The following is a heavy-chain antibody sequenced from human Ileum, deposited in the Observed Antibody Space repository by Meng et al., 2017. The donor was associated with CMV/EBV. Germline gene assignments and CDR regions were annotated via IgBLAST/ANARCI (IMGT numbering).Heavy chain of an antibody. CDR3: VRRGRGSEP. CDR1: GGSFIDYF. D-gene: IGHD1-26*01. J-gene: IGHJ5*02. CDR2: INHKGNT. V-gene: IGHV4-34*02. Sequence: QVQLEQWGAGLLKASETLSLTCPVYGGSFIDYFWTGIRQSPGKGLEWIGEINHKGNTKYNPSLKSRVTISKDTSKKQFSLRMTSVTAADTATYYCVRRGRGSEPWGQGTLVTVSS.